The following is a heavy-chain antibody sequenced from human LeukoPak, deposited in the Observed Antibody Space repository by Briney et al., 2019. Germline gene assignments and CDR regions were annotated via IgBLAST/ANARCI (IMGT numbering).Heavy chain of an antibody. CDR1: GFTFGDYA. CDR2: ISWNSGSI. J-gene: IGHJ5*02. V-gene: IGHV3-9*01. D-gene: IGHD6-13*01. Sequence: GRSLRLSCAASGFTFGDYAMHWVRQAPGKGLEWVSGISWNSGSIGYADSVKGRFTISRDNSKNTLYLQMNSLRAEDTAVYYCAKVGWAAARVDWFDPWGQGTLVTVSS. CDR3: AKVGWAAARVDWFDP.